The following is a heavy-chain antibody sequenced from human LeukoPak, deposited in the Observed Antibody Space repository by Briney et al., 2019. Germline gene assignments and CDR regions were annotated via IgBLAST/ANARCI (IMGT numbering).Heavy chain of an antibody. CDR2: INHSGST. D-gene: IGHD5-18*01. CDR1: GVSFSGYY. CDR3: ARVRGYSYGNIDY. J-gene: IGHJ4*02. Sequence: PSETLSLTCAVYGVSFSGYYWSWIRQPPGKGLEWIGEINHSGSTNYNPSLKSRVTISVDTSKNQFSLKLSSVTAADTAVYYCARVRGYSYGNIDYWGQGTLVTVSS. V-gene: IGHV4-34*01.